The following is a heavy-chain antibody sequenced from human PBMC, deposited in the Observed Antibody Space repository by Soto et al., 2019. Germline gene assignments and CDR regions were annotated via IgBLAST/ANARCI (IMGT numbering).Heavy chain of an antibody. V-gene: IGHV1-69*01. CDR3: ARGSYGDYVGWFDP. J-gene: IGHJ5*02. CDR1: GGTFSSYA. Sequence: QVQLVQSGAEVKKPGSSVKVSCKASGGTFSSYAISWVRQAPGQGLEWMGGIIPIFGTANYAQKFQGRVTITADETTSTAYMVLSSLRTEDTAVYYCARGSYGDYVGWFDPWGQGTLVTVSS. D-gene: IGHD4-17*01. CDR2: IIPIFGTA.